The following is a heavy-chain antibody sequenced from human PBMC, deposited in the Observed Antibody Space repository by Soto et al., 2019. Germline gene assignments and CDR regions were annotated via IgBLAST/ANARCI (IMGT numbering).Heavy chain of an antibody. CDR1: GYTFTSYY. Sequence: GASVKVSCKASGYTFTSYYMHWVRQAPGQGLEWMGIINPSGGSTSYAQKFQGRVTMTRDTSTSTVYMELSSLRSEDTAVYYCARDYDFWSGYYEWGYYYGMDVWGQGTTVTVSS. V-gene: IGHV1-46*01. J-gene: IGHJ6*02. CDR2: INPSGGST. CDR3: ARDYDFWSGYYEWGYYYGMDV. D-gene: IGHD3-3*01.